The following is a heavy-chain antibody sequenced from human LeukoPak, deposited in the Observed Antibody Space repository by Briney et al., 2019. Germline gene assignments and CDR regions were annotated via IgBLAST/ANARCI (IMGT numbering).Heavy chain of an antibody. D-gene: IGHD3-10*01. V-gene: IGHV1-46*01. CDR2: VHPRGGST. CDR3: ARDGISYGSGNYDIGDYDFYLMDV. Sequence: ASVKVSCKTSGYTFTSYYIHFVRQAPGQGLEWMGIVHPRGGSTMYAQSFKGRVTMTSDMSTSTVYMELRSLRYVDTAMYYCARDGISYGSGNYDIGDYDFYLMDVWGKGTTVIVSS. CDR1: GYTFTSYY. J-gene: IGHJ6*03.